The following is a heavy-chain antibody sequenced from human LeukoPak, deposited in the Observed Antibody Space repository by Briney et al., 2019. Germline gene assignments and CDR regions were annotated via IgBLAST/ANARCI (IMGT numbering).Heavy chain of an antibody. CDR2: SKHSGNI. V-gene: IGHV4-34*01. D-gene: IGHD3-3*01. J-gene: IGHJ4*02. CDR1: GGSLTYYY. Sequence: SETLSLTCGVSGGSLTYYYWSWIRQPPGKGLGWIGESKHSGNIHFNPALKSRVTISVDTSKNQFSLNLTSVTAADTATYYCASWSRTEDHWGQGTLVTVTS. CDR3: ASWSRTEDH.